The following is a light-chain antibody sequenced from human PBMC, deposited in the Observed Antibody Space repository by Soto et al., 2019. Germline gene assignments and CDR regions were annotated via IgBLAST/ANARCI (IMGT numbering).Light chain of an antibody. CDR2: RTS. CDR1: QGINSW. J-gene: IGKJ2*01. V-gene: IGKV1-5*03. Sequence: DIQMIQSPSTLSASVGDRVTITCRASQGINSWLAWYQQKPGKAPKLLIYRTSSLESGVPLRFSGSGSGTEFTLTINSLQPDDFATYYCQQYNSFPYTFGQGTKVDIK. CDR3: QQYNSFPYT.